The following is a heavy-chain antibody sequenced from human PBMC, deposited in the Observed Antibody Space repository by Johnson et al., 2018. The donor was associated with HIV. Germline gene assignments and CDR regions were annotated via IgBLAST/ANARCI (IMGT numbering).Heavy chain of an antibody. CDR2: ISYDGSTK. J-gene: IGHJ3*02. V-gene: IGHV3-30-3*01. CDR3: AREGTYEPLHGIYDYGDYPAFDI. Sequence: QVQLMESGGGVVQPGRSLRLSCAASGFTFSTSTMYWVRQAPGKGLEWVAVISYDGSTKYYADSVKGRSPISRDHAKSSLILQLNSLRDEDTAVDSCAREGTYEPLHGIYDYGDYPAFDIWGQGTLVTVSS. D-gene: IGHD4-17*01. CDR1: GFTFSTST.